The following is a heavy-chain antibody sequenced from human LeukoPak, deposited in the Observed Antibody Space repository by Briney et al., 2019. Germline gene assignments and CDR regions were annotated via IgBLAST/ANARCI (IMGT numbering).Heavy chain of an antibody. CDR1: GITFSSYA. V-gene: IGHV3-9*03. D-gene: IGHD3-9*01. CDR3: AKARYFDWAPATFDI. Sequence: GGSLRLSCAASGITFSSYAMHWVRQAPGKGLEWVSGISWNSGSIGYADSVKGRFTISRDNAKNSLYLQMNSLRAEDMALYYCAKARYFDWAPATFDIWGQGTMVTVSS. CDR2: ISWNSGSI. J-gene: IGHJ3*02.